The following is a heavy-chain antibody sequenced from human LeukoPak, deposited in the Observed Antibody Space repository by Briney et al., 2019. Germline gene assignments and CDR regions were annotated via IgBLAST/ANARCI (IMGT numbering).Heavy chain of an antibody. CDR2: INTNTGNP. CDR3: AIGYYQLLRNDYFDY. J-gene: IGHJ4*02. CDR1: GYTFTSYA. V-gene: IGHV7-4-1*02. Sequence: ASVKVSCKASGYTFTSYAMNWVRQAPGQGLEWMGWINTNTGNPTYAQGLTGRFVFSLDTSVSTAYLQISSLKAEDTAVYYCAIGYYQLLRNDYFDYWGQGTLVTVSS. D-gene: IGHD2-2*01.